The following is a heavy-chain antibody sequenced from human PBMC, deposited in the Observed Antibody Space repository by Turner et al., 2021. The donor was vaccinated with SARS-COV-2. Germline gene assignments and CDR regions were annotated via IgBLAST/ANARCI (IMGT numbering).Heavy chain of an antibody. CDR1: GLTLRSYW. J-gene: IGHJ4*02. Sequence: EVQLVESGGGWVQPGGSLSLSCAAPGLTLRSYWMTWVRQAPGKGLEWVANIKEDGSEKHCVESMKGRFTISRDNAKNSLYLEMNSLRAEDTALYYCASRAANVNTWRYLDYWGQGTLDTVSS. CDR3: ASRAANVNTWRYLDY. CDR2: IKEDGSEK. V-gene: IGHV3-7*01. D-gene: IGHD2-15*01.